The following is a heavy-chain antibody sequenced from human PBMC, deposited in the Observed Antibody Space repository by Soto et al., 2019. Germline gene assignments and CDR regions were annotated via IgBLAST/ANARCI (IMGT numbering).Heavy chain of an antibody. CDR3: ARVPDR. D-gene: IGHD2-2*01. CDR2: IYHSGST. V-gene: IGHV4-30-2*01. CDR1: GGSIGSGCDS. Sequence: SETLSLTCAVSGGSIGSGCDSWSWIRQPPGKGLEWIGYIYHSGSTYYNPSLKSRVTISVDRSKNQFSLKLSSVTAADTAVYYCARVPDRWGQGTLVTVSS. J-gene: IGHJ5*02.